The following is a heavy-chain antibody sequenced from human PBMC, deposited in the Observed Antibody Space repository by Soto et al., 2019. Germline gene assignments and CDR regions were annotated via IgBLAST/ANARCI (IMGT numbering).Heavy chain of an antibody. D-gene: IGHD4-4*01. CDR3: AKAGQRLQSPNDY. J-gene: IGHJ4*02. CDR2: ISYDGSNK. V-gene: IGHV3-30*18. Sequence: QVQLMESGGGVVQPGRSLRLSCAASGFTFSSYGMHWVRQAPGKGLEWVAVISYDGSNKYYADSVKGRFTISRDNSKNTLYLQMNSLRAEDTAVYYCAKAGQRLQSPNDYWGQGTLVTVSS. CDR1: GFTFSSYG.